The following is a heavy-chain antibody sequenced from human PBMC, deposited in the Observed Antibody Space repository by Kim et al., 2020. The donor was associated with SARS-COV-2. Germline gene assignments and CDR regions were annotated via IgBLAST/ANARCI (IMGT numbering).Heavy chain of an antibody. CDR3: AKERRYFSGGACPPRIDY. Sequence: GGSLRLSCAASGFTFSSYAMSWVRQAPGKGLEWVSDISSSGGSTYYADSVRGRFTISRDNSKNTVYLQMSSLRADDTAVYYCAKERRYFSGGACPPRIDYWGQGTLVTVSS. CDR2: ISSSGGST. J-gene: IGHJ4*02. CDR1: GFTFSSYA. V-gene: IGHV3-23*01. D-gene: IGHD2-15*01.